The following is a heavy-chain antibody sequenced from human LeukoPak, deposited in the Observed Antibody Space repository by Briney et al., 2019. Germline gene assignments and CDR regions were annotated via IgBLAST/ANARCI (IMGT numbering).Heavy chain of an antibody. J-gene: IGHJ6*04. Sequence: GGSLRLSGAASGFTFSNYYMSWFRQAPGKGLEGVSYISSSGSTIYYADSVKGRFTISRDNAKNSLYLQMNSLRAEDTAVYYCAADREFLPGDVWGKGTTVTVSS. CDR1: GFTFSNYY. D-gene: IGHD3-10*01. CDR3: AADREFLPGDV. CDR2: ISSSGSTI. V-gene: IGHV3-11*01.